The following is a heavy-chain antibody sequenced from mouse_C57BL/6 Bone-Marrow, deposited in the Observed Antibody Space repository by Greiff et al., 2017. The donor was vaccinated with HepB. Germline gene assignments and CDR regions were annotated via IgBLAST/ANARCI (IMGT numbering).Heavy chain of an antibody. CDR2: INYDGSST. CDR3: ARAGGYYYGSSDWYFDV. D-gene: IGHD1-1*01. J-gene: IGHJ1*03. Sequence: EVHLVESEGGLVQPGSSMKLSCTASGFTFSDYYMAWVRQVPEKGLEWVANINYDGSSTYYLDSLKSRFIISRDNAKNILYLQMSSLKSEDTATYYCARAGGYYYGSSDWYFDVCGTGTTVTVSS. CDR1: GFTFSDYY. V-gene: IGHV5-16*01.